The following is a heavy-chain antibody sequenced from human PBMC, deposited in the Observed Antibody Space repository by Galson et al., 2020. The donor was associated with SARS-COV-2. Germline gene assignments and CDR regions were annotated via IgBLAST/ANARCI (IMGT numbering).Heavy chain of an antibody. V-gene: IGHV3-48*03. CDR2: ISGSGGTI. CDR3: AIMASANYYAMDV. J-gene: IGHJ6*02. Sequence: GESLKISCAASGFTFSNHDMNWVRQAPEKGLESVSYISGSGGTILYADSVKGRFTCSRDNAKSSLYLQLNSLRAEDTAVYYCAIMASANYYAMDVWGQGTTVTVSS. D-gene: IGHD2-15*01. CDR1: GFTFSNHD.